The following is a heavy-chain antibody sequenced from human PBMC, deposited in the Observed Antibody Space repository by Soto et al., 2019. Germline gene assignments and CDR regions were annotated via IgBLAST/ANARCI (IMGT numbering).Heavy chain of an antibody. CDR2: SGTAGDT. Sequence: GSLRLSCAASGFTFSRYDMYWIRQVTGKVLAWVSGSGTAGDTYYPGSVKGRFSISRENAKNSVYLHMNSLRVGDTAVYYCGRRFGEALQPLMDVWGQGTTVTVSS. J-gene: IGHJ6*02. CDR3: GRRFGEALQPLMDV. D-gene: IGHD3-10*01. V-gene: IGHV3-13*01. CDR1: GFTFSRYD.